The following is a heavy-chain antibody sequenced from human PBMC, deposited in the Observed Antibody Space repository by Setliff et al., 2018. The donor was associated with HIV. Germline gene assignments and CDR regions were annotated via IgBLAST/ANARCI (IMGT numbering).Heavy chain of an antibody. Sequence: SETLSLTCTVSGGSISSGNYYWSWIRQHPGKGLEWTGYIYYSGSTYYNPSLKSRVTMSVDTSKNQFSLKLSSVTAADTAVYYCAREGARHYGSGRYHSWFDPWGQGTQVTVS. CDR3: AREGARHYGSGRYHSWFDP. CDR1: GGSISSGNYY. CDR2: IYYSGST. V-gene: IGHV4-31*03. D-gene: IGHD3-10*01. J-gene: IGHJ5*02.